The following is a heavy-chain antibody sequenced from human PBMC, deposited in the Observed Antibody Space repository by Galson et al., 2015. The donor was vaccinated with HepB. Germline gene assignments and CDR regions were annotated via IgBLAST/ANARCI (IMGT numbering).Heavy chain of an antibody. Sequence: SLRLSCAASGFTFSSYSMNWVRQAPGKGLEWVSSISSSSSYIYYADSVKGRFTISRDNAKNSLYLQMNSLRAEDTAVYYCARNLWDFWSGYYIGMDVWGQGTTVTVSS. CDR3: ARNLWDFWSGYYIGMDV. J-gene: IGHJ6*02. CDR2: ISSSSSYI. CDR1: GFTFSSYS. V-gene: IGHV3-21*01. D-gene: IGHD3-3*01.